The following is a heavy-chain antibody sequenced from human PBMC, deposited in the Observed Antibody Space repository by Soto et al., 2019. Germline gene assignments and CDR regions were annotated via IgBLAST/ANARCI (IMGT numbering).Heavy chain of an antibody. D-gene: IGHD3-9*01. V-gene: IGHV4-34*01. CDR1: GGSFSGYY. CDR3: ARVPTYFVILTGYSIEYYFDF. CDR2: INHSGST. Sequence: SETLSLTCAVYGGSFSGYYWSWIRQPPGKGLEWIGEINHSGSTNYNPSLKSRVTISVDTSKNQFSLKLSSVTAADTAVYYCARVPTYFVILTGYSIEYYFDFWGQGTLVTVSS. J-gene: IGHJ4*02.